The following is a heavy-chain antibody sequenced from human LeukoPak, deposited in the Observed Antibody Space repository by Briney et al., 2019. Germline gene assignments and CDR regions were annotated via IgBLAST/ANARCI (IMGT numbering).Heavy chain of an antibody. J-gene: IGHJ4*02. CDR3: AVYRSGGCYSGLV. CDR1: GFTFSSYA. V-gene: IGHV3-23*01. D-gene: IGHD2-15*01. Sequence: GGSLRLSCAASGFTFSSYAMSWVRQAPGKGLEWVSAISGSGGSTYYADSVKGRFTISRDNSKNTLYLQMNTLRAEDTAVYYCAVYRSGGCYSGLVWGQGTLVTVSS. CDR2: ISGSGGST.